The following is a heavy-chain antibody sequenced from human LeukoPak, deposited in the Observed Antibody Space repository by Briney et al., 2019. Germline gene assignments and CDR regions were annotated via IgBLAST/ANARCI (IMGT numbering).Heavy chain of an antibody. CDR1: GFTFSSYA. J-gene: IGHJ4*02. D-gene: IGHD3-3*01. CDR2: ISGSGGST. V-gene: IGHV3-23*01. CDR3: AKISMVFGVVIISFGHFDY. Sequence: GGSLRLSCAASGFTFSSYAMSWVRQAPGKGLEWVSSISGSGGSTYHADSVKGRFTISRDNSKNTLNLQINSLRAEDTAVYYCAKISMVFGVVIISFGHFDYWGQGTLVTVSS.